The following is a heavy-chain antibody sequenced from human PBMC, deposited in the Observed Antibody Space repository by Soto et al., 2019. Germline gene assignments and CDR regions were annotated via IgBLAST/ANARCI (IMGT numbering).Heavy chain of an antibody. V-gene: IGHV1-2*02. CDR2: INPNSGGT. D-gene: IGHD3-10*01. CDR3: ARGRGFGELLDYYYYYYGMDV. Sequence: GASVKVSCKASGYTFTGYYMHWVRQAPGQGLEWMGWINPNSGGTNYAQKFQGRVTMTRDTSISTAYMELSRLRSDDTAVYYCARGRGFGELLDYYYYYYGMDVWGQGTTVTVSS. CDR1: GYTFTGYY. J-gene: IGHJ6*02.